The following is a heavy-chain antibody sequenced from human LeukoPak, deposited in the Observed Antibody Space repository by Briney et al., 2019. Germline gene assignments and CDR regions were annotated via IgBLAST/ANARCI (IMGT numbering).Heavy chain of an antibody. V-gene: IGHV3-21*01. CDR2: ISSSSSYI. CDR1: GFPFSSYA. Sequence: KPGGSLRLSCAASGFPFSSYAMNWVRQAPGKGLEWVSSISSSSSYIHYADSVKGRFTISRDNAKNSLYLQMNSLRAEDTAVYYCARDNAISSGRNFDYWGQGTLVTVSS. CDR3: ARDNAISSGRNFDY. D-gene: IGHD6-19*01. J-gene: IGHJ4*02.